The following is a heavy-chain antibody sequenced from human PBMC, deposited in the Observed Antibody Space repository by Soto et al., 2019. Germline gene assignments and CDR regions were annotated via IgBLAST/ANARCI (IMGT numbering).Heavy chain of an antibody. CDR3: AHSVVAGLGYYFDY. V-gene: IGHV2-5*02. CDR2: IYWDEDK. D-gene: IGHD6-19*01. Sequence: QITLKESGPTLVKPTQTLTLTCTFSGFSLSSTRVAVGWIRQPPGKALEWLALIYWDEDKRYSPFLKSRLTITKDTSKNQVVLTMTNMDPVDTATYYCAHSVVAGLGYYFDYGGQGTLVTVSS. J-gene: IGHJ4*02. CDR1: GFSLSSTRVA.